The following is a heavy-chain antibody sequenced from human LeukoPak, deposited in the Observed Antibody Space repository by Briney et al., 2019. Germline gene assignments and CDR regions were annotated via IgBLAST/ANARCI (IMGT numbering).Heavy chain of an antibody. Sequence: EASVKVSCTASGYTFTVYYMHWVRQAPGQGLEWMGWINPNSGGTNYAQKFQGRVTMTRDTSISTAYMELSRLRSDDTAVYYCASQLRFLEWYGMDVWGQGTTVTVSS. CDR1: GYTFTVYY. CDR2: INPNSGGT. D-gene: IGHD3-3*01. CDR3: ASQLRFLEWYGMDV. J-gene: IGHJ6*02. V-gene: IGHV1-2*02.